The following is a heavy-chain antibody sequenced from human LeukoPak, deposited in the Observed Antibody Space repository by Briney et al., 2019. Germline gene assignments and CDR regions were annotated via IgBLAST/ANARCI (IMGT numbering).Heavy chain of an antibody. V-gene: IGHV1-69*04. CDR3: ARGNLFYSSSWYEDAFDI. D-gene: IGHD6-13*01. J-gene: IGHJ3*02. Sequence: SVKVSCKASGGTFSSYAISWVRQAPGQGLEWMGRIIPILGIANYAQKFQGRVTITADKSTSTAYMELSSLRSEDTAVYYCARGNLFYSSSWYEDAFDIWGQGTMVTVSS. CDR1: GGTFSSYA. CDR2: IIPILGIA.